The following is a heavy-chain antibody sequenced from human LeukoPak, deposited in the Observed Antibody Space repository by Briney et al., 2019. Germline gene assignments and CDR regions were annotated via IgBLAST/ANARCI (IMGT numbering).Heavy chain of an antibody. CDR2: ISPSGDIT. V-gene: IGHV3-23*01. Sequence: GGSLRLPCAASGFTFSNHGMNWVRQAPGKGLEWVSGISPSGDITYYADSVKGRFTISRDNSKNTLYLEVISLTAEDTAVYYCAKDDAWLRFGEWSQGTLVTVSS. D-gene: IGHD3-10*01. J-gene: IGHJ4*02. CDR1: GFTFSNHG. CDR3: AKDDAWLRFGE.